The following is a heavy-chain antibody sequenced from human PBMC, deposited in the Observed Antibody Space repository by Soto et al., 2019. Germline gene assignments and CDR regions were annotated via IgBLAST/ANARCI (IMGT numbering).Heavy chain of an antibody. CDR2: IYESGNS. J-gene: IGHJ5*02. V-gene: IGHV4-30-2*01. CDR1: GGSISSGGYS. CDR3: ARARPLVGVYNWFDP. D-gene: IGHD3-10*01. Sequence: QLQLQESGSGLVKPSQTLSLTCAVSGGSISSGGYSWSWIRQPPGKGLEWIGYIYESGNSHYNPSLKSRVTISADRSKNQFSLKLTSVTAADKAVYYCARARPLVGVYNWFDPWGQGTLVTVSS.